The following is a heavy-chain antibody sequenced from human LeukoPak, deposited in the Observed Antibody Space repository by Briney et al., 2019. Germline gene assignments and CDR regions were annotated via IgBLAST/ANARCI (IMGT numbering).Heavy chain of an antibody. CDR3: ARDSRGDLDY. CDR2: IKQDGSEK. CDR1: GFTFSSYW. Sequence: PGGSLRLSCAASGFTFSSYWMSWVRQAPGKGLEWVANIKQDGSEKYYADSVKGRFTISRDNSKNTLYLQMNSLRAEDTAVYYCARDSRGDLDYWGQGTLVTVSS. V-gene: IGHV3-7*01. D-gene: IGHD3-10*01. J-gene: IGHJ4*02.